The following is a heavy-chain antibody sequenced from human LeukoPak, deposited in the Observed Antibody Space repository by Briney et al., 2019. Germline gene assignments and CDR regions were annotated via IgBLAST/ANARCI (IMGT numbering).Heavy chain of an antibody. V-gene: IGHV3-33*06. Sequence: PGGSLRLSCAASGFTFSSYAMHWVRQAPGKGLEWVAVIWYDGSNKYYADSVKGRFTISRDNSKNTLYLQMNSLRAEDTAVYYCAKDTSPVMGYSYGYSSPDYWGQGTLVTVSS. CDR2: IWYDGSNK. J-gene: IGHJ4*02. CDR3: AKDTSPVMGYSYGYSSPDY. D-gene: IGHD5-18*01. CDR1: GFTFSSYA.